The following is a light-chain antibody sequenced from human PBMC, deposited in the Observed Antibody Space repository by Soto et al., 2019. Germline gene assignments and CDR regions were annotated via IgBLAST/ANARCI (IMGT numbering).Light chain of an antibody. V-gene: IGKV1-9*01. Sequence: DIQLTQSPSFLSAAVGDRVTITCRASQGIYTYLAWYQQKPGKAPELLIYAASTLQSGVPSRFSGSGSGTEFTLTISSLQPEDFATYYCQHRNSYPWTFGQGNKVEIK. J-gene: IGKJ1*01. CDR3: QHRNSYPWT. CDR1: QGIYTY. CDR2: AAS.